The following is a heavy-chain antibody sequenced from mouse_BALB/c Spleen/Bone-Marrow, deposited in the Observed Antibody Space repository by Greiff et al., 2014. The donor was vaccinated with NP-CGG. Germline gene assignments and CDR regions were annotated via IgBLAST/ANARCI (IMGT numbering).Heavy chain of an antibody. J-gene: IGHJ2*01. V-gene: IGHV3-8*02. CDR3: ATGYYFDY. D-gene: IGHD4-1*01. Sequence: DVKLQESGPSLVKPSQTLSLTCSVTGDSITRGYWNWIRKFPGNKLEYMGYITYSANTYYNPSLKSRLSITRDTSKNQYYLQLNSVTTEDTATYYSATGYYFDYWGQGTTLTVSS. CDR2: ITYSANT. CDR1: GDSITRGY.